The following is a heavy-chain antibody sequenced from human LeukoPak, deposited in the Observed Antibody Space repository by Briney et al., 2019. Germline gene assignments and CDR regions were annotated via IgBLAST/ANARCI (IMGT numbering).Heavy chain of an antibody. V-gene: IGHV1-2*02. CDR2: INPNSGGT. D-gene: IGHD3-10*01. Sequence: ASVKVSCKASGYTFTSYYIHWVRQAPGQGLEWMGWINPNSGGTNYAQKFQGRVTMTRDTSISTAYMELSRLRSDDTAVYYCATYGSGTPRAYYYYMDVWGKGTTVTVSS. J-gene: IGHJ6*03. CDR3: ATYGSGTPRAYYYYMDV. CDR1: GYTFTSYY.